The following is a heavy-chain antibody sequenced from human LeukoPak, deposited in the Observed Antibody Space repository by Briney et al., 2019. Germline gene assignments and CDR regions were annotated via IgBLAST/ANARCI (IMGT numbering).Heavy chain of an antibody. V-gene: IGHV3-30*02. D-gene: IGHD3-10*01. Sequence: PGGSLRLSCAASGFTFSSYGMHWVRQAPGKGLEWVTFIRYDGSKKYYADSVKGRFTISRDNSKNTLYLQMNSLRAEDTAAYYCAKDRGYYFDYWGQGTLVTVSS. CDR3: AKDRGYYFDY. CDR1: GFTFSSYG. J-gene: IGHJ4*02. CDR2: IRYDGSKK.